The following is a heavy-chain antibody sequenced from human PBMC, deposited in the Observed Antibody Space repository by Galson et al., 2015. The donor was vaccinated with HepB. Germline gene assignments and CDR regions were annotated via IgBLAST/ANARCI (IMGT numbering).Heavy chain of an antibody. CDR1: GYTFTSYD. D-gene: IGHD4-17*01. V-gene: IGHV1-8*01. Sequence: SVKVSCKASGYTFTSYDINWVRQATGQGLEWMGWMNPNSGNTGYAQKFQGRVTMTRNTSISTAYMELSSLRSEDTAVYYCARDPRNYGDPAKGRGGGMDVWGQGTTVTVSS. CDR2: MNPNSGNT. CDR3: ARDPRNYGDPAKGRGGGMDV. J-gene: IGHJ6*02.